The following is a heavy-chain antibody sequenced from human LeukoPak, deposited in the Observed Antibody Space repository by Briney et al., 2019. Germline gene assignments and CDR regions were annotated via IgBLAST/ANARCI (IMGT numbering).Heavy chain of an antibody. D-gene: IGHD3-22*01. V-gene: IGHV3-21*04. CDR3: ARSYYYDSSGYIG. CDR1: GFTFTSYS. Sequence: PGGSLRLSCAASGFTFTSYSMNWVRQAPGKGLEWVSSISSSSSYIYYADSVKGRFTISRDNAKNSLYLKMNSLRSEDTAVYYVARSYYYDSSGYIGWGQGTLVTVSS. J-gene: IGHJ4*02. CDR2: ISSSSSYI.